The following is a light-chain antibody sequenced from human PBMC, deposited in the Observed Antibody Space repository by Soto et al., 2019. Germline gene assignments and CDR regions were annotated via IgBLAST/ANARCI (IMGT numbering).Light chain of an antibody. CDR3: QQSYGTTRT. CDR2: AAS. V-gene: IGKV1-39*01. Sequence: DLEMTQSPSSLSASVGDRVTITCRASQSISNYLNWYQHKPGKVPKLLIYAASSLQSGVPTRFRGSRSGTDFPLTRDSLQPEDFATYYCQQSYGTTRTFGGGN. CDR1: QSISNY. J-gene: IGKJ4*01.